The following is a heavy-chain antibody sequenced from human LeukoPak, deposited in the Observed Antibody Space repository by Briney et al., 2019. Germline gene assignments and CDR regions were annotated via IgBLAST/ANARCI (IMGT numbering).Heavy chain of an antibody. CDR3: ARGPTYYYYGMDV. CDR1: GGSISTYY. Sequence: KASETLSLTCTVSGGSISTYYWSWIRQHPGKGLEWIGYIYYSGSTYYNPSLKSRVTISVDTSKNQFSLKLSSVTAADTAVYYCARGPTYYYYGMDVWGQGTTVTVSS. V-gene: IGHV4-31*03. CDR2: IYYSGST. J-gene: IGHJ6*02.